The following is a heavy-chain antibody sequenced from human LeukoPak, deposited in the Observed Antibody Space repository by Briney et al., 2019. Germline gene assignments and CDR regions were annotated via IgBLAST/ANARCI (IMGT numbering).Heavy chain of an antibody. J-gene: IGHJ6*02. CDR3: ANPIAVAGEQDYYYGMDV. Sequence: GGSLRLSCAASGFTFSSYGMHWVRQAPGKGLEWVAVISYDGSNKYYADSVKGRFTISRDNSKNTLYLQMNSLRAEDTAVYYCANPIAVAGEQDYYYGMDVWGQGTTVSVSS. D-gene: IGHD6-19*01. CDR2: ISYDGSNK. V-gene: IGHV3-30*18. CDR1: GFTFSSYG.